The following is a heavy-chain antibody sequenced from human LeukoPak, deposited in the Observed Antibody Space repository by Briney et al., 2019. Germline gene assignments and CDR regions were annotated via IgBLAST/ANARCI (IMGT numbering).Heavy chain of an antibody. CDR3: ARDFSGY. Sequence: GGSLRLSCVVSGATFSSNYMSWVRQAPGKGLEWVSVIYSGGSTYYADSVTGRFTISGDISKNTLYLQMNDLRVEDTAVYYCARDFSGYWGQGTLVTVSS. J-gene: IGHJ4*01. V-gene: IGHV3-66*01. D-gene: IGHD3-10*01. CDR2: IYSGGST. CDR1: GATFSSNY.